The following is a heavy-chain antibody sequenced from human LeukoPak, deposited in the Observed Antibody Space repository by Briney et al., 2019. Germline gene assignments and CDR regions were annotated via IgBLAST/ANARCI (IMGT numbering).Heavy chain of an antibody. CDR1: GLTFNKYW. CDR3: ARDPYSGTYGDTYYYYMDV. J-gene: IGHJ6*03. CDR2: IKQDGSEK. Sequence: GGSLRLSCEASGLTFNKYWMTWVRQAPGKGLEWVANIKQDGSEKNYVDSVKGRFTISRDNAKNSLSLRMNSLSAEDTAVYYCARDPYSGTYGDTYYYYMDVWGKGTTVTISS. D-gene: IGHD1-26*01. V-gene: IGHV3-7*01.